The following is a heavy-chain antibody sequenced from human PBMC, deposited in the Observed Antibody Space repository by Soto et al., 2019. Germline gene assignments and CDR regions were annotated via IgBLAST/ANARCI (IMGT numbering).Heavy chain of an antibody. CDR1: GFTVGNNY. Sequence: EVQLVESGGGLIQPGGSLKLSCAASGFTVGNNYMSWVRQAPGKGLEWVSLIYSTGTTKYADSVKGRFTVSRDNAKNTLYLPMNRLSAADTAVYYCAKDGRGSVSHYYSFGYWRQGTLVTVS. D-gene: IGHD3-10*01. CDR2: IYSTGTT. CDR3: AKDGRGSVSHYYSFGY. V-gene: IGHV3-53*01. J-gene: IGHJ4*02.